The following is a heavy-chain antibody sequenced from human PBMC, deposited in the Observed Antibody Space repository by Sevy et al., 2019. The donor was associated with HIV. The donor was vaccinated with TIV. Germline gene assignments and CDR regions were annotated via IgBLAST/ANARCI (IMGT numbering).Heavy chain of an antibody. CDR1: GFTFSSYG. CDR3: AIAENKYYYYGMDV. Sequence: GGSLRLSCAASGFTFSSYGMHWVRQAPGKGLEWVAVISYDGSNKYYADSVKGRFTISRDNSKNTLYLQMNSLRAEDTAVYYCAIAENKYYYYGMDVWGQGTTVTVSS. J-gene: IGHJ6*02. CDR2: ISYDGSNK. V-gene: IGHV3-30*03.